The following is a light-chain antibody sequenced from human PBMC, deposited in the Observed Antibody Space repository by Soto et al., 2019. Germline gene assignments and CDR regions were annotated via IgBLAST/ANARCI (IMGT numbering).Light chain of an antibody. CDR3: QQSYSTPRWT. V-gene: IGKV1-39*01. Sequence: DIQMTQSPSSLSAFVGDRVTITCRASQSISSYLNWYQQRPGKAPKLLIYAASSLQSGVPPRFSGSGSGTDFTLTISSLQPEDFATYYCQQSYSTPRWTFGQGTKVDIK. J-gene: IGKJ1*01. CDR2: AAS. CDR1: QSISSY.